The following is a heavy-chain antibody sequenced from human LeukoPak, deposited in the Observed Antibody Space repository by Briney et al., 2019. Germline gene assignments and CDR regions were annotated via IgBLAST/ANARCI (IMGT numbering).Heavy chain of an antibody. J-gene: IGHJ4*02. D-gene: IGHD2-21*01. V-gene: IGHV3-23*01. Sequence: GGFLRLSCAASGFTFSSYAMSWVRQAPGKGLEWVSAISGSGGSTYYADSVKGRFTISRDNSKNTLYLQMDSLRGEDTAVYYCAKDFRIGYSAHFDYWGQGALVTVSS. CDR2: ISGSGGST. CDR3: AKDFRIGYSAHFDY. CDR1: GFTFSSYA.